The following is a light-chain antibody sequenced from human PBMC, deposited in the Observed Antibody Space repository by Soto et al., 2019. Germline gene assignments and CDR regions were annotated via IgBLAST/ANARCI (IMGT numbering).Light chain of an antibody. CDR2: GVT. CDR1: QSISSS. J-gene: IGKJ5*01. CDR3: QQYFTSPSIT. Sequence: RASQSISSSLNWYQQKPGLAPRLLIHGVTKRTAGTPYRFSGTGSGTAFTLAISRLEPEDFAVYYCQQYFTSPSITFGQGTRLEI. V-gene: IGKV3-20*01.